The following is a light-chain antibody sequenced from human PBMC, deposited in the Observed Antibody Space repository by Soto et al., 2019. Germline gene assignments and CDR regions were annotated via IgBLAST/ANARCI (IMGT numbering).Light chain of an antibody. V-gene: IGKV1-39*01. Sequence: DIQMTQSPSSLSASVGDRVTITCRASQSIRNYLNWYQQKPGKAPKLLIYAASTLQSGVPSRFSGSGSGTDFTLTISSLQPEDFATYYCQQSYSTPFTFGPGTKVDI. CDR2: AAS. CDR1: QSIRNY. J-gene: IGKJ3*01. CDR3: QQSYSTPFT.